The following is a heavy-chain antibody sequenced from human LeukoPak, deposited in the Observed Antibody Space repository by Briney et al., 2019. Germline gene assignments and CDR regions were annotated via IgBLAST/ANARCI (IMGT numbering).Heavy chain of an antibody. V-gene: IGHV4-34*01. Sequence: SETLSLTCAVYGGSLRGYYWSWIRQHPGKGLEWIGEINHSGSTNYNPSLKSRVTISVDTSKNQFSLKLSSVTAADTAVYYCARGPPPTYCGGDCYSSDEPWGQGTLVTVSS. CDR2: INHSGST. D-gene: IGHD2-21*02. CDR3: ARGPPPTYCGGDCYSSDEP. J-gene: IGHJ5*02. CDR1: GGSLRGYY.